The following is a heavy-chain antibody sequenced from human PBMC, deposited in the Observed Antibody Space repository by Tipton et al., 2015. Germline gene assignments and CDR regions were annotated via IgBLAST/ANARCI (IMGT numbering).Heavy chain of an antibody. V-gene: IGHV3-74*01. CDR3: TRYVYGVIPSGVY. D-gene: IGHD3-3*01. Sequence: GSLRLSCAASGFTFSSYWMHWVRQPPGKGPVWVSRINTDGSSTNYADSVKGRFTISRDNAKNTLHLQMNSLRAEDTAVYYCTRYVYGVIPSGVYWGQGTLVTVSS. CDR1: GFTFSSYW. J-gene: IGHJ4*02. CDR2: INTDGSST.